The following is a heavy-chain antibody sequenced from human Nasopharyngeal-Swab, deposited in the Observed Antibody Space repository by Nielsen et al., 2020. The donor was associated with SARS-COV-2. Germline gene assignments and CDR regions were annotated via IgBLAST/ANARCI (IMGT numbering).Heavy chain of an antibody. J-gene: IGHJ2*01. Sequence: SVKVSCKASGGTFSSYAISWVRQAPGQGLEWMGRIIPILGIANYAQKFQGRVTITADKSTSTAYMELSSLRSEDTAVYYCARDSVAGWYFDLWGRGTLVTVSS. CDR1: GGTFSSYA. CDR2: IIPILGIA. V-gene: IGHV1-69*04. D-gene: IGHD5-12*01. CDR3: ARDSVAGWYFDL.